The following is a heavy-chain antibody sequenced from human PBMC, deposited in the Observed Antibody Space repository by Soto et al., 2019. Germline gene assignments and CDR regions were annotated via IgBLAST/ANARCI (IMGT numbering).Heavy chain of an antibody. CDR2: ISQSSSHK. D-gene: IGHD3-3*02. CDR1: GFSFSGYT. CDR3: ARGRSSCISASCHPGNFDY. Sequence: EVLLVESAGGLVKPGGSLRLSCTDSGFSFSGYTMNWVRQAPGRGLEWVSSISQSSSHKYYADSVKGRSTISRDNAKNSLFLDMNTLTVDDTAVYYCARGRSSCISASCHPGNFDYWGQGSLVTVSS. V-gene: IGHV3-21*02. J-gene: IGHJ4*02.